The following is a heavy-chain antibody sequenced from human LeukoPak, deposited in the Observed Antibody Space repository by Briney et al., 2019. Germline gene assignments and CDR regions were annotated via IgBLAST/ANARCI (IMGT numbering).Heavy chain of an antibody. J-gene: IGHJ4*02. CDR2: IYYSGST. CDR1: GGSISSGGYY. D-gene: IGHD6-13*01. CDR3: ARHIAADPRVDY. V-gene: IGHV4-39*01. Sequence: SETLSLTCTVSGGSISSGGYYWSWIRQHPGKGLEWIGYIYYSGSTYYNPSLKSRVTISVDTSKNQFSLKLSSVTAADTAVYYCARHIAADPRVDYWGQGTLVTVSS.